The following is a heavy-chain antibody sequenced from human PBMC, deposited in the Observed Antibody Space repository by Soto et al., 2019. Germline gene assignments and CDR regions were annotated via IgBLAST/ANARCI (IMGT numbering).Heavy chain of an antibody. CDR1: GGSISSSSYY. CDR2: IYYRGST. V-gene: IGHV4-39*01. CDR3: ARIVGASTEAFDI. J-gene: IGHJ3*02. Sequence: QLQLQESGPGLVKPSETLSLTCTVAGGSISSSSYYWGWIRQPPGKGREWIGSIYYRGSTYYNPSLKSRVTISVDTSKNQFSLKLSSVTAADTAVYYCARIVGASTEAFDIWGQGTMVTVSS. D-gene: IGHD1-26*01.